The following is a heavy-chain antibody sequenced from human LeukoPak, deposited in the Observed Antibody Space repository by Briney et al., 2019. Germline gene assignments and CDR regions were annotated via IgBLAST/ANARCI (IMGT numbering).Heavy chain of an antibody. CDR2: IYSGGST. CDR1: GFTVSYNY. CDR3: ASTPPRYLGYFDY. D-gene: IGHD3-9*01. V-gene: IGHV3-53*01. J-gene: IGHJ4*02. Sequence: GGSLRLSCAASGFTVSYNYMSWVRQAPGKGLEWVSVIYSGGSTYYADSVKGRFTISRDNSKNTLYFQMNSLRAEDTAVSYCASTPPRYLGYFDYWGQGTLVTVSS.